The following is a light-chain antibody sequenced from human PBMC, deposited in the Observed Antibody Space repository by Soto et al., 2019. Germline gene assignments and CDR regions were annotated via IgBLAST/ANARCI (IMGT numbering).Light chain of an antibody. CDR3: QQYRNWPPLT. V-gene: IGKV3-15*01. Sequence: EIVKTQSPATLSVTPGEAATLTCRASQSVGGAVAWYQHKPGQAPRLLIVGASMRATGVPGRFSGGGSGTEFTLTISSLQSEDFAVYYCQQYRNWPPLTFGGGTTVEIK. J-gene: IGKJ4*01. CDR1: QSVGGA. CDR2: GAS.